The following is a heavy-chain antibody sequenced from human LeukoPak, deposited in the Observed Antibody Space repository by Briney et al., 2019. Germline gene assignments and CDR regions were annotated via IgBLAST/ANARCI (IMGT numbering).Heavy chain of an antibody. Sequence: SETLSLTCTVSGVSISSSNSYWGWIRQPPGKGLEWIGSIYYSGNTCYNASLKSQVSISIDTSKNRFSLKLTSVTAADTAVYYCARQTGSGLFILPGGQGTLVTVSS. CDR1: GVSISSSNSY. D-gene: IGHD3/OR15-3a*01. V-gene: IGHV4-39*01. CDR3: ARQTGSGLFILP. CDR2: IYYSGNT. J-gene: IGHJ4*02.